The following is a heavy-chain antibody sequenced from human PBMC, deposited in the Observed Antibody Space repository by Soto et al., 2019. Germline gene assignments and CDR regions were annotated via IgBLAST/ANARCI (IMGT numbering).Heavy chain of an antibody. J-gene: IGHJ4*02. V-gene: IGHV4-31*03. D-gene: IGHD6-19*01. CDR2: IYYSGST. CDR1: GGSISSGGYY. Sequence: PSETLSLTCTVSGGSISSGGYYWSWIRQHPGKGLEWIGYIYYSGSTYYNPSLKSRVTISVDTSKNQFSLKLSSVTAADTAVYYCARAWLIRYYFDYWGPGTLVTVSS. CDR3: ARAWLIRYYFDY.